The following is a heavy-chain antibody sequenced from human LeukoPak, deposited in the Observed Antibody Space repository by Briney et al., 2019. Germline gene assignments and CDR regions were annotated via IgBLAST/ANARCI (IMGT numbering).Heavy chain of an antibody. CDR2: ISGSGGST. V-gene: IGHV3-23*01. CDR1: GFTFRSYA. Sequence: GGSLRLSCAASGFTFRSYAMSWVRQAPGKGLEWVSAISGSGGSTYYADSVKGRFTISRENSKNTVYLEMNSLRAEDTAVYYCARDISSGWFMWFDPWGQGTLVTVSS. CDR3: ARDISSGWFMWFDP. D-gene: IGHD6-19*01. J-gene: IGHJ5*02.